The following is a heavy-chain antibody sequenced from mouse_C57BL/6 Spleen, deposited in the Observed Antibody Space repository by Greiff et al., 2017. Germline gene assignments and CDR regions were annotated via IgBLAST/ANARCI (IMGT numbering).Heavy chain of an antibody. CDR3: AREYYGSSGWYYFDY. J-gene: IGHJ2*01. Sequence: QVHVKQSGPELVKPGASVKLSCKASGYTFTSYDINWVKQRPGQGLEWIGWIYPRDGSTKYSEKFKGKATLTVDTSSSTAYMELHSLTSEDSAVYFCAREYYGSSGWYYFDYWGQGTTLTVSS. CDR1: GYTFTSYD. V-gene: IGHV1-85*01. D-gene: IGHD1-1*01. CDR2: IYPRDGST.